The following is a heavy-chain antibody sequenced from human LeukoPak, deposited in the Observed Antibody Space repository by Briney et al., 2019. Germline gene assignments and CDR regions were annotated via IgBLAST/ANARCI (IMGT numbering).Heavy chain of an antibody. CDR2: ISGSGGST. D-gene: IGHD6-13*01. J-gene: IGHJ4*02. CDR3: AKSIASAGDY. V-gene: IGHV3-23*01. Sequence: GGSLRLSCAASGFTFSSYAMSWVRQAPGKGLEWVSAISGSGGSTYYADSVKGRFTISRDNSKNTLFLQLNSLRAEDTAVYYCAKSIASAGDYRGQGTLVTVSS. CDR1: GFTFSSYA.